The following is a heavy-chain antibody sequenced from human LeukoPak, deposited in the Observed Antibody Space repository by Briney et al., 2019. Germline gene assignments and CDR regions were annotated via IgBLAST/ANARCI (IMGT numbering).Heavy chain of an antibody. J-gene: IGHJ4*02. Sequence: PGGSLRLSCAVSGFTISSNYMNWVRQAPGKGLEWVSVIYSGGSPFYADSVKGRFTISRDNSKNTLYLQMNSLRPDDTAVYYCTGRIDYWGQGTLVAVSS. CDR3: TGRIDY. D-gene: IGHD1-14*01. CDR2: IYSGGSP. V-gene: IGHV3-53*01. CDR1: GFTISSNY.